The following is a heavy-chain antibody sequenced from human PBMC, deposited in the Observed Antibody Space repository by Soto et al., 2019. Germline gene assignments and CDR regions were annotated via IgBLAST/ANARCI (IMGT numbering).Heavy chain of an antibody. V-gene: IGHV3-23*01. Sequence: GGSLRLSCAASGFTFSNYAMTWVRQAPGKGLEWVSSVSDSGGSTYYADSVKGRFTISRDNSKHTLYLQMNSLRAADTAVYYCAKYIERTVPYFDYWGQGTLVTVSS. D-gene: IGHD4-4*01. CDR3: AKYIERTVPYFDY. CDR2: VSDSGGST. J-gene: IGHJ4*02. CDR1: GFTFSNYA.